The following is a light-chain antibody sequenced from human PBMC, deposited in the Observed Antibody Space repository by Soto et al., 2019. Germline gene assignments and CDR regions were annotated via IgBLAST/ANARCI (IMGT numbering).Light chain of an antibody. Sequence: EIVLTQSPGTLSLSPGERATLSCRASQSVSSSQLAWYQQRPGQAPRLLVYGASTRATGIADRFSGSGSGTDFTLTISRLEPEDFAVYYCQLYGSSGVTFGPGTKVDIK. J-gene: IGKJ3*01. CDR1: QSVSSSQ. V-gene: IGKV3-20*01. CDR2: GAS. CDR3: QLYGSSGVT.